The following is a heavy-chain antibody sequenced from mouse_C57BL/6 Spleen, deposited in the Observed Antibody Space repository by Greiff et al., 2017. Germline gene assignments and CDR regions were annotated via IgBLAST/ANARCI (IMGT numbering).Heavy chain of an antibody. D-gene: IGHD2-4*01. Sequence: VQVVESGAELARPGASVKLSCKASGYTFTSYGISWVKQRTGQGLEWIGEIYPRSGNTYYNEKFKGKATLTADKSSSTAYMELRSLTSEDSAVYFCAREGDYDDWGQGTTLTVSS. CDR2: IYPRSGNT. V-gene: IGHV1-81*01. J-gene: IGHJ2*01. CDR1: GYTFTSYG. CDR3: AREGDYDD.